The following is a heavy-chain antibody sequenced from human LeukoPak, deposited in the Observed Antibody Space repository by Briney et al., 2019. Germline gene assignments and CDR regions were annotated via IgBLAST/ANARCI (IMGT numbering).Heavy chain of an antibody. CDR3: ARVRYPVYSSRWWFDP. J-gene: IGHJ5*02. CDR1: GYTFTSYD. CDR2: MNPNSGNT. V-gene: IGHV1-8*01. Sequence: ASVKVSCKASGYTFTSYDINWVRQATGQGLEWMGWMNPNSGNTGYAQKFQGRVTMTRNTSISTAYMELSSLRSEDTAVYYCARVRYPVYSSRWWFDPWGQGTLVTVSS. D-gene: IGHD6-13*01.